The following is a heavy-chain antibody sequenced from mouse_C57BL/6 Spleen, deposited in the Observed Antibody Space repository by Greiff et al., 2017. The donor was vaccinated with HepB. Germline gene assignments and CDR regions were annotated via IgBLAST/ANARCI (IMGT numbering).Heavy chain of an antibody. J-gene: IGHJ3*01. D-gene: IGHD4-1*01. CDR1: GYTFTSYW. CDR3: ASWDAWFAY. Sequence: QVQLQQPGAELVKPGASLKLSCKASGYTFTSYWIQWVKQRPGQGLEWIGEIDPSDSYTNYNQKFKGKATLTVDTSSSTAYMQLSSLTSEDSAVYYCASWDAWFAYWGQGTLVTVSA. V-gene: IGHV1-50*01. CDR2: IDPSDSYT.